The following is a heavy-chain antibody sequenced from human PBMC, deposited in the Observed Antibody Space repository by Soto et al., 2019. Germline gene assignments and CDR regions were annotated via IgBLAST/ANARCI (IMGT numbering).Heavy chain of an antibody. Sequence: GGSLRLSCTASGFTFGDYAMSWFRQAPGKGLEWVGFIRSKAYGGTTEYAASVKGRFTISRDDSKSIAYLQMNSLKTEDTAVYYCTRPTRRGIVVVPAVIDYWGQGTLVTVSS. V-gene: IGHV3-49*03. CDR1: GFTFGDYA. J-gene: IGHJ4*02. CDR2: IRSKAYGGTT. CDR3: TRPTRRGIVVVPAVIDY. D-gene: IGHD2-2*01.